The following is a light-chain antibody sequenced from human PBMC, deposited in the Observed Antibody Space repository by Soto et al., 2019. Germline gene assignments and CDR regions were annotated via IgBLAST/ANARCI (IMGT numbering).Light chain of an antibody. CDR2: DAS. Sequence: DIQLTQSPSTLSASVGDRVTITCRASQSISGWLAWYQQRPGKAPKLLIYDASSLKSGVPSRFSGSGSVTEFTLTIGGLQPDDFATYYCQQYSGYSLFTFGPGTVVDIK. CDR3: QQYSGYSLFT. CDR1: QSISGW. V-gene: IGKV1-5*01. J-gene: IGKJ3*01.